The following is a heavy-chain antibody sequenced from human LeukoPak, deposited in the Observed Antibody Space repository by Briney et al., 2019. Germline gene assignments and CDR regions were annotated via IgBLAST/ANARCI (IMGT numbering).Heavy chain of an antibody. J-gene: IGHJ5*02. CDR2: IGSSSSYI. CDR1: GFTFSSYS. Sequence: GGSLRLSCAASGFTFSSYSMNWVRQAPGKGLEWVSSIGSSSSYIYYADSVKGRFTISRDNAKNSLYLQMNSLRAEDTAVYYCARSSSPNWFDPWGQGTLVTVSS. D-gene: IGHD6-13*01. V-gene: IGHV3-21*01. CDR3: ARSSSPNWFDP.